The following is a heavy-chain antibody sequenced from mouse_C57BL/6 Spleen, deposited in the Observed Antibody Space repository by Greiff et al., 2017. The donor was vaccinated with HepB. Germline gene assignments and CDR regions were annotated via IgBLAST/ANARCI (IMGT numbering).Heavy chain of an antibody. CDR1: GYTFTSYW. CDR3: ARRGSDYGSRD. V-gene: IGHV1-50*01. J-gene: IGHJ2*01. D-gene: IGHD1-1*01. Sequence: VQLQQPGAELVKPGASVKLSCKASGYTFTSYWMQWVKQRPGQGLEWIGEIDPSDSYTNYNQKFKGKATLTVDTSSSTAYMQLSSLTSEDSAVYYCARRGSDYGSRDWGQGTTLTVSS. CDR2: IDPSDSYT.